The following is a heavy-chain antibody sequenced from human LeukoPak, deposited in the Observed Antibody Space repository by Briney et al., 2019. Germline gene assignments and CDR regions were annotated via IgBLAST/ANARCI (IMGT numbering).Heavy chain of an antibody. D-gene: IGHD4/OR15-4a*01. V-gene: IGHV3-53*01. CDR3: ARRAGAYSHPYDY. CDR2: IYSGST. J-gene: IGHJ4*02. Sequence: PGGSLRLSCTVSGFTVSSNSMSWVRQAPGKGLDGVSFIYSGSTHYSDSVKGRFTISRDNSKNTLYLQMNSLRAEDTAVYYCARRAGAYSHPYDYWGQGTQVTVSS. CDR1: GFTVSSNS.